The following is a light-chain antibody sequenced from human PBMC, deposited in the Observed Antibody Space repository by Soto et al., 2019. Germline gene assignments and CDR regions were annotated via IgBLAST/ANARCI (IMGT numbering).Light chain of an antibody. CDR1: QSVSTSY. V-gene: IGKV3-20*01. J-gene: IGKJ1*01. CDR2: GAS. CDR3: QQYGNSRGT. Sequence: DIVLTLSPGTLSLSPGDRATLSCRASQSVSTSYLAWYQQKPGQAPRLLIYGASSRATGIPDRFSGSGSGTDFTLTISGLEPEDFAVYYCQQYGNSRGTFGQGTKVDI.